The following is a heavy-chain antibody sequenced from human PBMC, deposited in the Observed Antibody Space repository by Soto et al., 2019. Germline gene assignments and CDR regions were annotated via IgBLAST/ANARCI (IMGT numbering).Heavy chain of an antibody. CDR3: ARIGSESNTDY. J-gene: IGHJ4*02. CDR1: GFTFSTYA. CDR2: ISGSGGGT. Sequence: PGGSLRLSCAASGFTFSTYAMTWVRQAPGKGLEWVSSISGSGGGTYYADSVKGRFTISRDNSKNTLYLQMNSLRAEDTALYYCARIGSESNTDYWGQGTLVTVS. D-gene: IGHD3-10*01. V-gene: IGHV3-23*01.